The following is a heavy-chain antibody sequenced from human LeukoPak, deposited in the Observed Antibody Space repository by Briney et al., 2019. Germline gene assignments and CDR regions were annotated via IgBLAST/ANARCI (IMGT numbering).Heavy chain of an antibody. J-gene: IGHJ4*02. CDR2: ISTDNGNT. CDR1: GYSFPSYG. V-gene: IGHV1-18*01. Sequence: ASVKVSCKASGYSFPSYGINWVRQAPGQGLEWMGWISTDNGNTDYAQNLQGSVTMTTDTSTSTAYMELRSLRSDDTAVYYCARGYSYGYGPLDYWGQGTLVTVSS. D-gene: IGHD5-18*01. CDR3: ARGYSYGYGPLDY.